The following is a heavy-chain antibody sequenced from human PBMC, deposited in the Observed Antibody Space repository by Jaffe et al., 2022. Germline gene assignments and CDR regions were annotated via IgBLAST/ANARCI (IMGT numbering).Heavy chain of an antibody. Sequence: QVQLQESGPGLMKPSETLPLTCTVSGGSINNFCWSWIRQPPGKGLEWLGYIYYSGSTNYNPSFKSRVTISVDTAKNQFSLKLTSVTAADTAVYYCARSWGQFDSPYYFDYWGPGILVTVSS. CDR1: GGSINNFC. D-gene: IGHD3-9*01. J-gene: IGHJ4*02. CDR3: ARSWGQFDSPYYFDY. V-gene: IGHV4-59*01. CDR2: IYYSGST.